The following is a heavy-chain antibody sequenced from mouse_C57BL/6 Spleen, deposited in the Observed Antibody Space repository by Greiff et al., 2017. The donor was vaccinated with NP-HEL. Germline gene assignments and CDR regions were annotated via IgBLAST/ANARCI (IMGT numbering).Heavy chain of an antibody. CDR3: ARGDLLWFFDY. CDR2: ISSGSSTI. V-gene: IGHV5-17*01. D-gene: IGHD2-2*01. J-gene: IGHJ2*01. CDR1: GFTFSDYG. Sequence: DVMLVESGGGLVKPGGSLKLSCAASGFTFSDYGMHWVRQAPEKGLEWVAYISSGSSTIYYADTVKGRFTISRDNAKNTLFLQMTSLRSEDTAMYYCARGDLLWFFDYWGQGTTLTVSS.